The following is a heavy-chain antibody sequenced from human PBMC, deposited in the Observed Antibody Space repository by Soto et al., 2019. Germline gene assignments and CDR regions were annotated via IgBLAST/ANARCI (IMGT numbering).Heavy chain of an antibody. CDR3: ARDGVDAGLYFDY. CDR2: INQGGSEK. J-gene: IGHJ4*02. CDR1: GYTFRSDW. Sequence: EVQLVESGGGLVQPGGSLRLSCTACGYTFRSDWMCWVRQAPGKGLEWVATINQGGSEKYYVDSVKGRFTISRDNAKNSLYLQVNSLRVEDTAVYYCARDGVDAGLYFDYWGQGALVTVSS. V-gene: IGHV3-7*01. D-gene: IGHD2-15*01.